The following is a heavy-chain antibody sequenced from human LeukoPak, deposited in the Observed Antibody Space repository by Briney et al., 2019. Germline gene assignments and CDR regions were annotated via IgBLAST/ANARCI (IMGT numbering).Heavy chain of an antibody. CDR1: GFTVSSNY. CDR3: ARDRTLTDGMDV. J-gene: IGHJ6*02. Sequence: PGGSLRLSCAASGFTVSSNYMSWVRQAPGKGLQWVSVIFSCGSTYYAGSVKGRFTISRDNSKNTLYLQMNSLKAEDTAVYYCARDRTLTDGMDVWGQGPTVIVSS. V-gene: IGHV3-66*01. D-gene: IGHD1-14*01. CDR2: IFSCGST.